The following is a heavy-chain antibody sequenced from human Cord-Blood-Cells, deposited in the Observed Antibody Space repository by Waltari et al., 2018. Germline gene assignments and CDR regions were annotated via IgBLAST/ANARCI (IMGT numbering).Heavy chain of an antibody. Sequence: QVTLKESGPVLVKLTETLTLTCTVSGFSLSNARMGVSWIRQPPGKALEWLAHIFSNDEKSYSTSLKSRLTITKDTSKSQVVLTMTNMDPVDTATYYCARIPGYGSGSYYFDYWGQGTLVTVSS. D-gene: IGHD3-10*01. CDR1: GFSLSNARMG. CDR2: IFSNDEK. J-gene: IGHJ4*02. CDR3: ARIPGYGSGSYYFDY. V-gene: IGHV2-26*01.